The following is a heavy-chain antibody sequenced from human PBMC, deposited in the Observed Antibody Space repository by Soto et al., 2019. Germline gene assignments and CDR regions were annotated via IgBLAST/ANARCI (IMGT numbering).Heavy chain of an antibody. V-gene: IGHV4-31*03. J-gene: IGHJ1*01. D-gene: IGHD4-17*01. CDR1: GGSITSETYY. Sequence: QVQLHESGPGLVKPSQTLSLTCTVSGGSITSETYYWSWIRHHPGKDLEWIGYVYYSGSTYYNPSLKSRVTMSVDTSKNQVSLRLSSVTAADTAVYYCARTTYGDYSSFQHWGQGTLVTVSS. CDR3: ARTTYGDYSSFQH. CDR2: VYYSGST.